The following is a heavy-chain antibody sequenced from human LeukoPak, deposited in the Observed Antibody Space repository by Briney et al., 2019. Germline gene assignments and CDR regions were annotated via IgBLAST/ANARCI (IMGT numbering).Heavy chain of an antibody. Sequence: GGSLRLSCAASGFTFSSYGMSWVRQAPGKGLGWVSAISGSGGSTYYADSVKGRFTISRDNSKNTLYLQMNSLRAEDTAVYYCAKDSGYGGSGSYYLLLDFDYWGQGTLVTVSS. CDR1: GFTFSSYG. D-gene: IGHD3-10*01. J-gene: IGHJ4*02. CDR2: ISGSGGST. V-gene: IGHV3-23*01. CDR3: AKDSGYGGSGSYYLLLDFDY.